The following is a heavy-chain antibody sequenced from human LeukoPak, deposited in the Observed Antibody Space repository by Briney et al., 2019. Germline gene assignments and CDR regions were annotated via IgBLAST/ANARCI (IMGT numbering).Heavy chain of an antibody. CDR1: GFTFTSST. Sequence: GGSLRLSCAASGFTFTSSTMNWVRQAPGKGLEWVSSISSSNSDISYADSVKGRFTISRDNAKNSLYLQMNRLRAEDTAVYYCASDSRTVYYYYGMDVWGQGTTVTVSS. J-gene: IGHJ6*02. V-gene: IGHV3-21*01. CDR3: ASDSRTVYYYYGMDV. CDR2: ISSSNSDI.